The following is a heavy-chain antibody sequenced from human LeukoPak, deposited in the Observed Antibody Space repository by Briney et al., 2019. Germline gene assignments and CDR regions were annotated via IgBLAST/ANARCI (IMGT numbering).Heavy chain of an antibody. J-gene: IGHJ4*02. CDR3: ATSFGYSSGYPDY. V-gene: IGHV1-18*04. Sequence: ASVKVSCKASAYTFTDYYMHWVRQAPGQGLEWMGWISACNGNTNYAQKLQGRVTMTTDTSTSTAYMELRSLRSDDTAVYYCATSFGYSSGYPDYWGQGTLVTVSS. D-gene: IGHD3-22*01. CDR1: AYTFTDYY. CDR2: ISACNGNT.